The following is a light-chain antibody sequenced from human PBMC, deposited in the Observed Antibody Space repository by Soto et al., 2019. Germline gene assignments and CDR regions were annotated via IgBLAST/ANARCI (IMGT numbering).Light chain of an antibody. J-gene: IGKJ5*01. CDR3: QQLNSYPRSIT. CDR2: AAS. V-gene: IGKV1-5*01. CDR1: QYISVW. Sequence: DIQMTQSPSTLSASVGDRVTITCRASQYISVWLAWYQQKPGKAPKVLIYAASTLQSGVPSRFSGSGSGTEFTLTISSLQPEDFATYYCQQLNSYPRSITFGQGTRLEIK.